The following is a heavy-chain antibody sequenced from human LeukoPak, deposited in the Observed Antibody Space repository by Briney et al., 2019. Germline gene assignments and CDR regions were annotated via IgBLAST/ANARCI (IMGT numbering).Heavy chain of an antibody. D-gene: IGHD1-26*01. CDR3: ARGSIVGAKTLGFGAFDI. CDR2: ISASNGDT. CDR1: GYTFTNYG. Sequence: ASVKVSCKASGYTFTNYGITWVRQAPGQGLEWMGWISASNGDTHYSEKFQDRITVTTDTSTSTAYMELRSLVSDDTAVYYCARGSIVGAKTLGFGAFDIWGQGTMVTVSS. J-gene: IGHJ3*02. V-gene: IGHV1-18*01.